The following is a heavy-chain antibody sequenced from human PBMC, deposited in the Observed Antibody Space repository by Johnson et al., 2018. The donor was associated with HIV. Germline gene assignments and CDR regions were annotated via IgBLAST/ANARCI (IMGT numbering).Heavy chain of an antibody. D-gene: IGHD6-19*01. V-gene: IGHV3-30-3*01. CDR1: GFTFSSYA. CDR2: ISYDGSNK. J-gene: IGHJ3*02. CDR3: ARDWGLYSSGWYVDAFDI. Sequence: VQLVESGGGVVQPGRSLRLSCAASGFTFSSYAMHWVRQAPGKGLEWVAVISYDGSNKYYAASVKGRFTISRDNSKNTLYLQMNSLRAEDTAVYYCARDWGLYSSGWYVDAFDIWGQGTMVTVSS.